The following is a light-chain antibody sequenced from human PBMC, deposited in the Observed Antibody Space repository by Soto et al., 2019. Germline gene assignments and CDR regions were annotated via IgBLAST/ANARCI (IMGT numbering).Light chain of an antibody. CDR3: HQSKTSPLT. J-gene: IGKJ1*01. CDR1: ENINTW. Sequence: DIQMTQSPSTLSTSVGDRVTITCRASENINTWLAWYQQKSGKAPTLVIYDASSLESGVPSRFSGSGSGTEFTLTIYSLQPDDSATYYCHQSKTSPLTFGQGTKVDIK. V-gene: IGKV1-5*01. CDR2: DAS.